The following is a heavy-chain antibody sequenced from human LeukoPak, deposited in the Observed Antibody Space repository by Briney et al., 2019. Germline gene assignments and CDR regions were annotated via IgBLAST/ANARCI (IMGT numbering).Heavy chain of an antibody. CDR3: ARVRNYDFWSGSFFDI. Sequence: KPSETLSLTCTVSGGSISNSSYYWGWIRQHPGKGLEWIGYIYYSGSTYYNPSLKSRVTISVDTSKNQFSLKLSSVTAADTAVYYCARVRNYDFWSGSFFDIWGQGTMVTVSS. V-gene: IGHV4-31*03. D-gene: IGHD3-3*01. J-gene: IGHJ3*02. CDR1: GGSISNSSYY. CDR2: IYYSGST.